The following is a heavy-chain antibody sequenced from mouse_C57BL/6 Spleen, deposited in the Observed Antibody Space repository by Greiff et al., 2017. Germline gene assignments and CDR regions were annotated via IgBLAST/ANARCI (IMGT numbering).Heavy chain of an antibody. CDR3: ARGDYYGSRGFDY. CDR1: GYTFTNYW. J-gene: IGHJ2*01. CDR2: IYPGGGYT. V-gene: IGHV1-63*01. D-gene: IGHD1-1*01. Sequence: VQLQQSGAELVRPGTSVKMSCKASGYTFTNYWIGWAKQRPGHGLEWIGDIYPGGGYTNYNEKFKGKATLTADKSSSTAYMQFSSLTSEDSAIYYCARGDYYGSRGFDYWGQGTTLTVSS.